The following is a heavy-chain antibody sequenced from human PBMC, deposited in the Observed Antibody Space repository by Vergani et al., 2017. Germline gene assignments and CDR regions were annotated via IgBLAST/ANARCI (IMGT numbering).Heavy chain of an antibody. J-gene: IGHJ6*03. CDR1: GGTFSSYA. V-gene: IGHV1-69*01. CDR3: ARGRVLRFVEWLPNDYYYFMDV. CDR2: IIPIFGTA. Sequence: QVQLVQSGAEVKKPGSSVKVSCKASGGTFSSYAISWVRQAPGQGLEWMGGIIPIFGTANYAQKFQCRVTITADESTRTDYMELSSLRSEDTAVYYCARGRVLRFVEWLPNDYYYFMDVWGKGTTVTVSS. D-gene: IGHD3-3*01.